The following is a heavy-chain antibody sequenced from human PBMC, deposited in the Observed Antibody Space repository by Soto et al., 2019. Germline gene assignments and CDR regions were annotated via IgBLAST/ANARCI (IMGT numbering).Heavy chain of an antibody. CDR1: GYTFTSYA. CDR3: ARDNKLSSSWPQYYYYYGMDV. V-gene: IGHV1-3*01. D-gene: IGHD6-13*01. Sequence: ASVKVSCKASGYTFTSYAMHWVRQAPGQRLEWMGWINAGNGNTKYSQKFQGRVTITRDTSASTAYMELSSLRSEDTAVYYRARDNKLSSSWPQYYYYYGMDVWGQGTTVTVSS. CDR2: INAGNGNT. J-gene: IGHJ6*02.